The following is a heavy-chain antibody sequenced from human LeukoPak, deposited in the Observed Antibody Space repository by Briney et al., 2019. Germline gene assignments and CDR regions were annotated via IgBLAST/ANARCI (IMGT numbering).Heavy chain of an antibody. CDR2: IDSDGSSA. D-gene: IGHD3-3*01. Sequence: GGSLRLSCAASGFSFSTNWMHWVRQVPGKGLVWVSRIDSDGSSAGYADSVMGRFTISRDNAKNTLYLQMNSLRAEDTAVYYCARGGVSPPFDYWGQGTLVTVSS. CDR3: ARGGVSPPFDY. V-gene: IGHV3-74*01. J-gene: IGHJ4*02. CDR1: GFSFSTNW.